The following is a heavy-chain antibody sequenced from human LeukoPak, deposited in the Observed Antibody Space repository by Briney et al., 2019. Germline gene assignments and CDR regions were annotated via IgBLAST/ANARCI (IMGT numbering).Heavy chain of an antibody. CDR2: INPNSGGT. CDR3: AREVANYYDSAAFDY. Sequence: ASVKVSCKASGYTFTGYYMHWVRQAPGQGLEWMGWINPNSGGTNYAQKFQGRVTMTRDTSISTAYMELGRLRSDDTAVYYCAREVANYYDSAAFDYWGQGTLVTVSS. J-gene: IGHJ4*02. CDR1: GYTFTGYY. D-gene: IGHD3-22*01. V-gene: IGHV1-2*02.